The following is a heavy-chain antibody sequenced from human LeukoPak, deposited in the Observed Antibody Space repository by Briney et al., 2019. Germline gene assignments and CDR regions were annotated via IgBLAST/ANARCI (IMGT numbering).Heavy chain of an antibody. D-gene: IGHD5-18*01. Sequence: ASVKVSCKASGYTFTSYDINWVRQATGQGLEWMGWMNPNSGNTGYAQKFQGRVTMTRNTSISTAYMELSSLRSEDTAVYYCASARKRYSYGLDASDIWGQGTMVTVSS. V-gene: IGHV1-8*01. J-gene: IGHJ3*02. CDR3: ASARKRYSYGLDASDI. CDR2: MNPNSGNT. CDR1: GYTFTSYD.